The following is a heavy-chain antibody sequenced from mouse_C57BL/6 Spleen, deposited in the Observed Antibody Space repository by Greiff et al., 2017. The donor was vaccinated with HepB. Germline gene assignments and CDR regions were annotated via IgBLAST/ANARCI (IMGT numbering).Heavy chain of an antibody. CDR3: ARDGYGSSYYY. CDR1: GFTFSSYA. CDR2: ISDGGSYT. J-gene: IGHJ2*01. Sequence: EVMLVESGGGLVKPGGSLKLSCAASGFTFSSYAMSWVRQTPEKRLEWVATISDGGSYTYYPDNVKGRFTISRDNAKNNLYLQMSHLKSEDTAMYYCARDGYGSSYYYWGQGTTLTVSS. V-gene: IGHV5-4*01. D-gene: IGHD1-1*01.